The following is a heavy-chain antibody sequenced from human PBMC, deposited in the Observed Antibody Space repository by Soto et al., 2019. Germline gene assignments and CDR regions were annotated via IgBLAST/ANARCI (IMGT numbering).Heavy chain of an antibody. D-gene: IGHD3-10*01. Sequence: ILSLTCTVSGGSISSGGYYWSWIRQHPGKGXEWIGYIYYSGSTYYNPSLKSRVTISVDTSKNQFSLKLSSVTAADTAVYYCARDSTFFVGSVGLKDAFDIWGQGTMVTVSS. CDR2: IYYSGST. CDR3: ARDSTFFVGSVGLKDAFDI. J-gene: IGHJ3*02. V-gene: IGHV4-31*03. CDR1: GGSISSGGYY.